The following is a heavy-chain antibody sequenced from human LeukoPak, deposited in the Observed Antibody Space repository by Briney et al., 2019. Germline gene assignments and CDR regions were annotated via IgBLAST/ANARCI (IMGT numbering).Heavy chain of an antibody. CDR2: ISTGDYT. CDR1: GFTFSSYA. D-gene: IGHD6-19*01. Sequence: GVSLRLSCAASGFTFSSYAMNWVRQAPGKGLDWVSSISTGDYTYYADSVKGRFTISRDNSKNTLYLQMNSLIAEDTAIYYCAKGHSSGWLPAHWGQGTLVTVSS. V-gene: IGHV3-23*01. J-gene: IGHJ4*02. CDR3: AKGHSSGWLPAH.